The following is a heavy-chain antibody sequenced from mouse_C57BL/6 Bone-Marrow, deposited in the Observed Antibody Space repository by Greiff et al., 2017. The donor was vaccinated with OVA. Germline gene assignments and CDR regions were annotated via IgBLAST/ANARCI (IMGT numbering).Heavy chain of an antibody. V-gene: IGHV14-4*01. Sequence: DVQLVESGAELVRPGASVKLSCTASGFNIKDDYMHWVKERPEQGLEWIGWIVPENGDTEYASKFQGKATITADTSSKTVYLHLSSLTSEDTAVYYCTTYRYWGQGTTLTVSS. J-gene: IGHJ2*01. CDR3: TTYRY. CDR1: GFNIKDDY. CDR2: IVPENGDT.